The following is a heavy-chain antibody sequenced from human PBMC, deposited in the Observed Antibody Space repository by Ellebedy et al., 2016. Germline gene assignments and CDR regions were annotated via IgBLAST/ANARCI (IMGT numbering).Heavy chain of an antibody. D-gene: IGHD5-12*01. Sequence: SETLSLTXPVSGASIISSDHSWSWIRQPPGKGLAWIWYIYHFGHSGSTYYKPSPKSRATISVDTSKNQFSLKRSSVTAADTAMYYCARVATGDWGQGTLVTVAS. CDR1: GASIISSDHS. CDR3: ARVATGD. V-gene: IGHV4-30-4*01. CDR2: IYHFGHSGST. J-gene: IGHJ4*02.